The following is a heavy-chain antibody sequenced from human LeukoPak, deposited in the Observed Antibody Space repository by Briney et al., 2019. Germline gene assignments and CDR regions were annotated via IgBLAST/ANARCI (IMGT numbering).Heavy chain of an antibody. J-gene: IGHJ1*01. V-gene: IGHV4-34*01. CDR3: ARTKGYSYGYSYFQH. Sequence: SETLSLTCAVYGGSFSGYYWSWIRQPPGKGLEWIGEINHSGSTNYNPSLKSRVTISVDTSKNQFSLKLSSVTAVDTAVYYCARTKGYSYGYSYFQHWGQGTLVTVSS. CDR2: INHSGST. CDR1: GGSFSGYY. D-gene: IGHD5-18*01.